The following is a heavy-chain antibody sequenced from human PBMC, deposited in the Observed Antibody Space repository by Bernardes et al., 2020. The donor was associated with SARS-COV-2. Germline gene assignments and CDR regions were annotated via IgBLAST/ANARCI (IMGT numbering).Heavy chain of an antibody. J-gene: IGHJ6*03. CDR1: GFTFSSYS. V-gene: IGHV3-21*01. CDR3: ARKGGHNYDDILIDYYYYYYMDV. D-gene: IGHD2-2*01. CDR2: ISSSSSYI. Sequence: GGSLRLSCAASGFTFSSYSMNWVRQAPGKGLEWVSSISSSSSYIYYADSVKGRFTISRDNAKNSLYLQMNSLRAEDTAVYYCARKGGHNYDDILIDYYYYYYMDVWGKGTTVTVSS.